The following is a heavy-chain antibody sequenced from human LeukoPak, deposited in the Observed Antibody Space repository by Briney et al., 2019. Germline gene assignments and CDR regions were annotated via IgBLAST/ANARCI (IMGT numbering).Heavy chain of an antibody. D-gene: IGHD3-22*01. CDR2: IYYSGST. CDR3: ASQTYYYDSSGYYLGAFDI. CDR1: GGSISSYY. J-gene: IGHJ3*02. Sequence: SETLSLTCTVSGGSISSYYWSWIRQPPGKGLEWIGYIYYSGSTNYNPSLKSRVTISADTSKNQFSLKLSSVTAADTAVYYCASQTYYYDSSGYYLGAFDIWGQGTMVTVSS. V-gene: IGHV4-59*08.